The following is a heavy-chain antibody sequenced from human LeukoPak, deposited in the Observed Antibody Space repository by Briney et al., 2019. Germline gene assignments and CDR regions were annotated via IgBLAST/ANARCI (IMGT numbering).Heavy chain of an antibody. CDR3: ASVVFPANDH. CDR2: ISSSSSTI. V-gene: IGHV3-48*01. D-gene: IGHD2-2*01. CDR1: GFTFSNYN. J-gene: IGHJ4*02. Sequence: GGSLRLSCAASGFTFSNYNMNWVRQAPGKGLEWVSYISSSSSTIYYADSVKGRFTISRDNAKNSLYLQMNSLRAEDTAVYYCASVVFPANDHWGQGTLVTVSS.